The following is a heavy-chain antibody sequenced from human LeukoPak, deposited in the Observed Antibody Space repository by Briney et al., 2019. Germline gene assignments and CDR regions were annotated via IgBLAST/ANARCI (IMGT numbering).Heavy chain of an antibody. J-gene: IGHJ5*02. CDR1: GYTFTSYG. CDR2: ISAYNGNT. D-gene: IGHD6-13*01. CDR3: AREELSIAAAGNGAIDP. Sequence: ASVKVSCKASGYTFTSYGISWVRQAPGQGLEWMGWISAYNGNTNYAQKLQGRVTMTTDTSTSTAYMELRSLRSDDTAVYYCAREELSIAAAGNGAIDPWGQGTLVTVSS. V-gene: IGHV1-18*01.